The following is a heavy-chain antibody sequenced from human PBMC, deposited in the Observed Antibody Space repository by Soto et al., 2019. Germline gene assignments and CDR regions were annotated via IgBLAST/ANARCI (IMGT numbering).Heavy chain of an antibody. CDR3: ARGRYCLTGRCFPNWFDS. D-gene: IGHD2-15*01. Sequence: SETLTLTCSVSGDSISTVDYFWAWIRQPPGQALEYIGYIYKSATTYYNPSFESRVAISLDTSKSQFSLNVTSVTAADTAVYFCARGRYCLTGRCFPNWFDSWGQGTLVTVSS. V-gene: IGHV4-30-4*08. J-gene: IGHJ5*01. CDR1: GDSISTVDYF. CDR2: IYKSATT.